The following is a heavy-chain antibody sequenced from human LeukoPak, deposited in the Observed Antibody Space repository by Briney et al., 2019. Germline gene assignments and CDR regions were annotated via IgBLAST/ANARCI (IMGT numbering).Heavy chain of an antibody. CDR3: ARDRHDSSGYYSVDFDY. D-gene: IGHD3-22*01. J-gene: IGHJ4*02. Sequence: ASVKVSCKASGYTFTGYYMHWVRQAPGQGLEWMGWINPNSGDTNYAQKFQGRVTMTRDTSISTAYMELSRLRSDDTAVYYCARDRHDSSGYYSVDFDYWGQGTLVTVSS. CDR2: INPNSGDT. CDR1: GYTFTGYY. V-gene: IGHV1-2*02.